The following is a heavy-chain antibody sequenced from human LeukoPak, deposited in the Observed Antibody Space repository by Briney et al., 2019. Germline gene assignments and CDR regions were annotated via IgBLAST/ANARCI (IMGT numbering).Heavy chain of an antibody. CDR2: IYYSGST. Sequence: PSETLSLTCTVSGYSISSGYYWGWIRQPPGKGLEWIGSIYYSGSTYYNPSLKSRVTISVDTSKNQFSLKLSSVTAADTAVYYCAREFVENWFDPWGQGTLVTVSS. CDR1: GYSISSGYY. D-gene: IGHD2-21*01. CDR3: AREFVENWFDP. J-gene: IGHJ5*02. V-gene: IGHV4-38-2*02.